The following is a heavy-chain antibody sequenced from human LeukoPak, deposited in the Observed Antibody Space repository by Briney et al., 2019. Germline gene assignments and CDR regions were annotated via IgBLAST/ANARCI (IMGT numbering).Heavy chain of an antibody. J-gene: IGHJ4*02. CDR2: ISSSGSTI. Sequence: GGSLRLSCAASGFAFSDYYMSWIRQAPGKALEWVSYISSSGSTIYYADSVKGRFTISRDNAKNSLYLQMNSLRAEDTAVYYCARVSRDGYNFGYWGQGTLVTVSS. D-gene: IGHD5-24*01. CDR1: GFAFSDYY. CDR3: ARVSRDGYNFGY. V-gene: IGHV3-11*01.